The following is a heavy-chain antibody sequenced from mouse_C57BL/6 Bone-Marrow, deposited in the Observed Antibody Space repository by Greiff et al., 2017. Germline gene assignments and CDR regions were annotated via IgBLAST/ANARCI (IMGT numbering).Heavy chain of an antibody. D-gene: IGHD1-1*01. CDR1: GYTFTSYW. V-gene: IGHV1-59*01. Sequence: QVQLQQPGAELVRPGTSVKLSCKASGYTFTSYWMHWVKQRPGQGLEWIGVIDPSDSYTNYNQKFKGKATLTVDTSSSTAYMQLSSLTSEDSAVYYWARERVTTPVATGNFDYWGQGTTLTVSS. CDR3: ARERVTTPVATGNFDY. CDR2: IDPSDSYT. J-gene: IGHJ2*01.